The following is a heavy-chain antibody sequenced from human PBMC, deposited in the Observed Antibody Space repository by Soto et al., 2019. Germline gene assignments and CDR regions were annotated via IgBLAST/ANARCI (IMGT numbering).Heavy chain of an antibody. CDR1: GFTFSSYW. CDR3: ARVGYDFWSGYSFDY. V-gene: IGHV3-7*01. Sequence: GGSLRLSCAASGFTFSSYWMSWVRQAPGKGLEWVANIKQDGSEKYYVDSVKGRFTISRDNAKNSLYLQMNSLRAEDTAVYYCARVGYDFWSGYSFDYWGQGTLVTVSS. CDR2: IKQDGSEK. D-gene: IGHD3-3*01. J-gene: IGHJ4*02.